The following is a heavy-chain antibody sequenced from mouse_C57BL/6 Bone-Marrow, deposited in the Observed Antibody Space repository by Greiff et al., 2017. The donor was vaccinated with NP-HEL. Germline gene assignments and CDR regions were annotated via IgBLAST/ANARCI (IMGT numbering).Heavy chain of an antibody. J-gene: IGHJ1*03. CDR1: GFSLTSYG. D-gene: IGHD4-1*01. V-gene: IGHV2-5*01. CDR2: IWRGGST. CDR3: AKKEGANWDSYWYFDV. Sequence: QVQLQQSGPGLVQPSQSLSITCTVSGFSLTSYGVHWVRQSPGKGLEWLGVIWRGGSTDYNAAFMSRLSITKDNSKSQVFFKMNSLQADDTAIYYCAKKEGANWDSYWYFDVWGTGTTVTVSS.